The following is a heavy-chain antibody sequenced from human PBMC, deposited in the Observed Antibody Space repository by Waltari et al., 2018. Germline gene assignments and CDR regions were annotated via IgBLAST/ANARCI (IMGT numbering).Heavy chain of an antibody. D-gene: IGHD4-17*01. Sequence: QVQLVQSGAEVKKPGASVKVSCKASGYTFPSYDINCVRPATVQGLEWMGWMKPNSGNTGYAQKFQGRVTMTRNTSISTAYMELSSLRSEDTAVYYCARADDYGDLYYYYGMDVWGQGTTVTVSS. J-gene: IGHJ6*02. V-gene: IGHV1-8*01. CDR1: GYTFPSYD. CDR3: ARADDYGDLYYYYGMDV. CDR2: MKPNSGNT.